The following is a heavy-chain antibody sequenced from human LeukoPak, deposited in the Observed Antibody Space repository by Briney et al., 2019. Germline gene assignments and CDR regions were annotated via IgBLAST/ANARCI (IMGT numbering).Heavy chain of an antibody. J-gene: IGHJ5*02. CDR3: ARGPGGWFDP. V-gene: IGHV3-7*01. Sequence: PGGSLRLSCAASGFTFITYWMSWVRQAPGKGLEWVANIKQDVSEKYYVDSVKGRFTISRDNAKNSLYLQMNSLRAEDTAVYYCARGPGGWFDPWGQGTLVTVSS. CDR2: IKQDVSEK. CDR1: GFTFITYW. D-gene: IGHD1-1*01.